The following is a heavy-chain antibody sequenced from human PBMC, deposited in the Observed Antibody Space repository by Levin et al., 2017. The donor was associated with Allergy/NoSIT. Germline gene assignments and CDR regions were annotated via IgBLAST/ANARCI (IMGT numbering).Heavy chain of an antibody. V-gene: IGHV4-39*01. J-gene: IGHJ4*02. CDR3: GRRGGSGWHGGFDY. CDR1: GGSITITSYY. CDR2: IYFSGST. Sequence: SETLSLICSVSGGSITITSYYWGWIRQPPGKGLEWIGNIYFSGSTYYSPSLKSRVTISVDTSKNKFSLRLTSVTAADTAVYYCGRRGGSGWHGGFDYWGPGTLVTVSS. D-gene: IGHD6-19*01.